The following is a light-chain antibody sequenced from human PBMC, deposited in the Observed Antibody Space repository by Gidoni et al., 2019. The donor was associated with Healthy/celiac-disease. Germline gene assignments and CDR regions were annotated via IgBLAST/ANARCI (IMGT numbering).Light chain of an antibody. CDR2: AAS. CDR1: QSISSY. CDR3: QRSYSTPRT. J-gene: IGKJ1*01. Sequence: DIQMTRSPSSLSASVGDRVTITCRAGQSISSYLNWYQQKPGKAPKLLIYAASSLQSGVPSRFSGSGSGTDFTLTISSLQPEDFATYYCQRSYSTPRTFGQGTKVEIK. V-gene: IGKV1-39*01.